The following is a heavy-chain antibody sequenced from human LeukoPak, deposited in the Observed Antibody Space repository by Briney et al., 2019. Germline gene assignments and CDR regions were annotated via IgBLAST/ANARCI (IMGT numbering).Heavy chain of an antibody. D-gene: IGHD4-17*01. CDR3: ASLDYGDYVGRLDY. CDR1: GFTFSSYW. V-gene: IGHV3-74*01. Sequence: GGSLRLSCAASGFTFSSYWTHWVRQAPGKGLVWVSRINSDGSSTSYADSVKGRFTISRDNAKNTLYLQMNSLRAEDTAVYYCASLDYGDYVGRLDYWGQGTLVTVSS. J-gene: IGHJ4*02. CDR2: INSDGSST.